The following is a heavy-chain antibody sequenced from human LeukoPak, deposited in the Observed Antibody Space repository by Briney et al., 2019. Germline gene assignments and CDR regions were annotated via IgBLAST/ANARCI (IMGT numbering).Heavy chain of an antibody. CDR2: IIPIFGTA. D-gene: IGHD6-13*01. J-gene: IGHJ4*02. CDR1: GGTFSSYA. CDR3: ARGTRSGYSSSSRDLDY. V-gene: IGHV1-69*13. Sequence: ASVKASCKASGGTFSSYAISWVRQAPGQGLEWMEGIIPIFGTANYAQKFQGRVTITADESTSTAYMELSSLRSEDTAVYYCARGTRSGYSSSSRDLDYWGQGTLVTVSS.